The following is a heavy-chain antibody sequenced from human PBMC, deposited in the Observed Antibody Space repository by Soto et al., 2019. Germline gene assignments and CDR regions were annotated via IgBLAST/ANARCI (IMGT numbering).Heavy chain of an antibody. Sequence: ASVKVSCKASGYTFTSYDINWVRQATGQGLEWMGWMNPNSGNTGYAQKFQGRVTMTRNTSISTAYMELSSLRSEDTAVYYCGSSWTRTDSHAFDIWGQGTMVTVSS. J-gene: IGHJ3*02. V-gene: IGHV1-8*01. CDR3: GSSWTRTDSHAFDI. D-gene: IGHD6-19*01. CDR1: GYTFTSYD. CDR2: MNPNSGNT.